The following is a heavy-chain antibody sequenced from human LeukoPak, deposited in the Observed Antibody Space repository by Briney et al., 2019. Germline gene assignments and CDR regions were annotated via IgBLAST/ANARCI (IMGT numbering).Heavy chain of an antibody. CDR1: GFTFDDYA. CDR3: AISGYSYGLDY. D-gene: IGHD5-18*01. V-gene: IGHV3-9*01. J-gene: IGHJ4*02. Sequence: PGGSLRLSCAASGFTFDDYAMHWVRQAPGKGLEWVSGISWNSGSIGYADSVKGRFTISRDNAKNSLYLQMNSLRAGDTALYYCAISGYSYGLDYWGQGTLVTVSS. CDR2: ISWNSGSI.